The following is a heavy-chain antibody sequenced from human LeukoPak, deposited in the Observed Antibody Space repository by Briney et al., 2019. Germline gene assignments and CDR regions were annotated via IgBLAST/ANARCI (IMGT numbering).Heavy chain of an antibody. CDR2: IYYSGST. Sequence: PSETLSLTCTVSGGSISSSSYYWGWIRQPPGKGLEWIGSIYYSGSTYYNPSLKSRVTISVDTSKNQLSLKLSSVTAADTAVYYCARDRGYSYGIDYWGQGTLVTVSS. J-gene: IGHJ4*02. D-gene: IGHD5-18*01. V-gene: IGHV4-39*07. CDR1: GGSISSSSYY. CDR3: ARDRGYSYGIDY.